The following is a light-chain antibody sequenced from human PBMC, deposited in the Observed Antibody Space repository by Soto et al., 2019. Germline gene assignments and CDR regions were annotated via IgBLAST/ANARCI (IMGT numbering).Light chain of an antibody. Sequence: QSVLTQPASVSGSPGQSIAIYCTGGSSDVGGYKYVSWYQQHPGKAPKLMIYDVSNRPSGVSDRFSGSKSGNTASLTISGLQSEDEADYYCSSYTSSNSYVFGTGTKVTVL. CDR2: DVS. V-gene: IGLV2-14*03. CDR3: SSYTSSNSYV. CDR1: SSDVGGYKY. J-gene: IGLJ1*01.